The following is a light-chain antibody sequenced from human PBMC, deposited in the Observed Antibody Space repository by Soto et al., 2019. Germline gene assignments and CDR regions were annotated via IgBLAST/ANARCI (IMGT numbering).Light chain of an antibody. CDR3: QQLNSYPIT. CDR1: QGISTY. V-gene: IGKV1-9*01. Sequence: IPLTQSPSSLSASVGDRVTITCRASQGISTYLAWYQQKPGKAPKLLIFAASTLHSGVPSRFSGSGSGTDFTLTISSLQPEDFAIYYCQQLNSYPITVGQGTRLEMK. J-gene: IGKJ5*01. CDR2: AAS.